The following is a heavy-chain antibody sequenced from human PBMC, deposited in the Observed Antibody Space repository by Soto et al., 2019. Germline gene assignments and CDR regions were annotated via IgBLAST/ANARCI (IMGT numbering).Heavy chain of an antibody. J-gene: IGHJ4*02. D-gene: IGHD3-22*01. CDR2: IIPIFGTA. CDR1: GGTFSSYS. Sequence: SVKVSCKASGGTFSSYSISWVRQAPGQGLEWMGGIIPIFGTANYAQKFQGRVTITADESTSTAYMELSSLRSEDTAVYYCALEGYYYDSSGSVGTPAFWGQGTLVTVSS. V-gene: IGHV1-69*13. CDR3: ALEGYYYDSSGSVGTPAF.